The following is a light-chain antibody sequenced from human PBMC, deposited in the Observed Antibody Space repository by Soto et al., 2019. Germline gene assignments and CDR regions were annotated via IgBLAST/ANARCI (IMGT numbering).Light chain of an antibody. Sequence: IGLTQSPATLSVSPGERATLSCRASQSVSSNLAWYQQKPGQAPRLLIYGASSRATGIPDRFSGSGSGTDFTLTISRLEPEDFAVDDCQQYGSPGTVGQGTKVDIK. V-gene: IGKV3-20*01. CDR2: GAS. CDR1: QSVSSN. J-gene: IGKJ1*01. CDR3: QQYGSPGT.